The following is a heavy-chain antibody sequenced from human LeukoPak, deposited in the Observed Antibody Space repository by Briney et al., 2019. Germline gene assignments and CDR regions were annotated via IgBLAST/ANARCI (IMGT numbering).Heavy chain of an antibody. CDR1: GYTFINYA. Sequence: ASVKVSCKASGYTFINYAMHWVRQAPGQRLEWMGWINAGNGNAKYSQKFQGRVTITRDTSASTAYVELSSLRSEDTAVYYCARGQNIVATILALWGQGTLVTVSS. D-gene: IGHD5-12*01. J-gene: IGHJ4*02. CDR3: ARGQNIVATILAL. CDR2: INAGNGNA. V-gene: IGHV1-3*01.